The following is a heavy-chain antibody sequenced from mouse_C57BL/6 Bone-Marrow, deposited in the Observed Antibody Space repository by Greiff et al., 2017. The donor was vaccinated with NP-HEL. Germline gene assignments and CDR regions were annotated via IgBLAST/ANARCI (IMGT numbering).Heavy chain of an antibody. D-gene: IGHD2-3*01. J-gene: IGHJ2*01. CDR3: VRQSYDGYYLDY. CDR1: GFSFNTYA. V-gene: IGHV10-1*01. Sequence: DVQLVESGGGLVQPKGSLKLSCAASGFSFNTYAMNWVRQAPGKGLEWVARIRSKSNNYATYYADSLKDRFTISRDDSESMLYLQMNNLKTEDTAMYYCVRQSYDGYYLDYWGQGTTLTVSS. CDR2: IRSKSNNYAT.